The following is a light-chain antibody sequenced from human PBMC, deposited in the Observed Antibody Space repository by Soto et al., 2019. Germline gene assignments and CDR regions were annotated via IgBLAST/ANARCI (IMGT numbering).Light chain of an antibody. V-gene: IGKV3-11*01. CDR1: QSVSSY. CDR3: QQRSNWPPAIT. J-gene: IGKJ5*01. CDR2: DAS. Sequence: EIVLTQSPATLSLSPGERATLSGRGVQSVSSYLAWYQQKPGQAPRLLIYDASNRATGIPARFSGRGSGTDFTLTISSLEPEDFAVYYCQQRSNWPPAITFGQGTRLENK.